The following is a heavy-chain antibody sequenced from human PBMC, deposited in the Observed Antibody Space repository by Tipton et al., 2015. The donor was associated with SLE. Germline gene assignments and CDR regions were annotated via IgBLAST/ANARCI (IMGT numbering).Heavy chain of an antibody. Sequence: QVQLVQSGGGVVQPGRSLRLSCAASGFTFSSYGMHWVRQAPGKGLEWVAVIWYDGSNKYYADSVKGRFTISRDNSKNTLYLQMNSLRAEDTAVYYCARGGDSSGRYYFDYWGQGTLVTVSS. CDR2: IWYDGSNK. J-gene: IGHJ4*02. D-gene: IGHD6-19*01. CDR3: ARGGDSSGRYYFDY. CDR1: GFTFSSYG. V-gene: IGHV3-33*01.